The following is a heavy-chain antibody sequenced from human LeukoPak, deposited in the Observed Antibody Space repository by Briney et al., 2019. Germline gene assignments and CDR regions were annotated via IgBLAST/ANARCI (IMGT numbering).Heavy chain of an antibody. V-gene: IGHV3-30*18. CDR3: AKDLEMAALAFVADY. CDR2: ISDDESNK. J-gene: IGHJ4*02. D-gene: IGHD5-24*01. CDR1: GFTFSNFG. Sequence: PGRSLRLSCAASGFTFSNFGMHWVRQAPGKGLEWVAVISDDESNKYYAGSVKGRFTISRDNSKNTLYLQMSSLRAVDTAIYYCAKDLEMAALAFVADYWGQGTLVTVSS.